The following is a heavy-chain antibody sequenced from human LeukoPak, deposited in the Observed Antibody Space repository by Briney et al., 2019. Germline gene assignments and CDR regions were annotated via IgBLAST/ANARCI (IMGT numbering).Heavy chain of an antibody. CDR1: GFIFSSYA. V-gene: IGHV3-23*01. CDR2: ISSSASST. J-gene: IGHJ4*02. D-gene: IGHD5-18*01. Sequence: GGSLRLSCAASGFIFSSYAMSWVRQAPGKGLEWVSAISSSASSTYYADSVKGRFTISRDNAKNSLYLQVNSLRAEDTAVYYCARGRGYSYDTDYWGQGTLVTVSS. CDR3: ARGRGYSYDTDY.